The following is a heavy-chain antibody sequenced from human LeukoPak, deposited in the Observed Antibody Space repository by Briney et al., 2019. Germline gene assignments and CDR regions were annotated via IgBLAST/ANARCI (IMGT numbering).Heavy chain of an antibody. V-gene: IGHV4-34*01. CDR3: ARGEVGATWRLSSWFDP. J-gene: IGHJ5*02. Sequence: PSETLSLTCAVYGGSFSGYYWSWIRQPPGKGLEWIGETNHSGSTNYNPSLKSRVTISVDTSKNQFSLKLSSVTAADTAVYYCARGEVGATWRLSSWFDPWGQGTLVTVSS. CDR1: GGSFSGYY. CDR2: TNHSGST. D-gene: IGHD1-26*01.